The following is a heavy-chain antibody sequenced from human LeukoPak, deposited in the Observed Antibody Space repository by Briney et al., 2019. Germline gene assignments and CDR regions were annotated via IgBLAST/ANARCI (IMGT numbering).Heavy chain of an antibody. CDR2: IYTSGST. CDR1: GGSFSGYY. J-gene: IGHJ5*02. Sequence: SETLSLTCAVYGGSFSGYYWSWIRQPAGKGLEWIGRIYTSGSTNYNPSLKSRVTISVDTSKNQFSLKLSSVTAADTAVYYCAREMVGYDILGENWFDPWGQGTLVTVSS. D-gene: IGHD3-9*01. CDR3: AREMVGYDILGENWFDP. V-gene: IGHV4-4*07.